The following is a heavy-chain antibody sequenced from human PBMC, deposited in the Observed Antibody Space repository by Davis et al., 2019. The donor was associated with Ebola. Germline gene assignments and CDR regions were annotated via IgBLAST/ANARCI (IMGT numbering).Heavy chain of an antibody. D-gene: IGHD3-22*01. CDR1: GGSFSGYY. V-gene: IGHV4-34*01. J-gene: IGHJ5*02. CDR3: AREGRSGYSNWFDP. Sequence: MPSETLSLTCAVYGGSFSGYYWSWIRQPPGKGLEWIGDINHSGRTNYNPSLKSRVTISVDTSKNQFYLKMSSVTAADTAVYYCAREGRSGYSNWFDPWGQGTLVTVSS. CDR2: INHSGRT.